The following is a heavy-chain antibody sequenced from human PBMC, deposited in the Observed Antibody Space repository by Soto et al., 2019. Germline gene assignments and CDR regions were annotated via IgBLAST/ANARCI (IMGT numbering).Heavy chain of an antibody. CDR3: ARRVIGSSRAFDI. D-gene: IGHD3-10*01. CDR1: GFAFSSHP. CDR2: ISAGGDLT. J-gene: IGHJ3*02. Sequence: VQLLESGGGLAQPGGSLRLSCAASGFAFSSHPMSWVRQAPEKGLEWVSGISAGGDLTYNADSVKGRFTISRDNSKDTLDLQMHSLRAEDTVVYYCARRVIGSSRAFDIWGQGTMVTVSS. V-gene: IGHV3-23*01.